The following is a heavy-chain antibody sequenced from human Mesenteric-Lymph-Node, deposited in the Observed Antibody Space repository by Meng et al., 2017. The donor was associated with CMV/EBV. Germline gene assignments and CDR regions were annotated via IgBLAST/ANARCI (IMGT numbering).Heavy chain of an antibody. D-gene: IGHD4/OR15-4a*01. CDR1: GFTFDDYT. J-gene: IGHJ4*02. V-gene: IGHV3-43*01. CDR3: ARWGSGANGIDY. Sequence: GGSLRLSCAASGFTFDDYTMHWVRQAPGKGLEWVSLITWDGGSTYYADSVKGRFTISRDNAKNSLYLQMNSLRAEDTAVYYCARWGSGANGIDYWGQGTLVTVSS. CDR2: ITWDGGST.